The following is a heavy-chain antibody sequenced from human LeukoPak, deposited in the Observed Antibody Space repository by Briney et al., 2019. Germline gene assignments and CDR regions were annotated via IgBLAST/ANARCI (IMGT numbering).Heavy chain of an antibody. CDR2: ISSSSSYI. CDR3: ARGNYHAMDV. Sequence: GGSLRLSCSASGFTFSSYSINWVRQAPGKGLEWVSSISSSSSYIYYADSVKGRFTISRDNAKNSLYLQMNSLRAEDTAVYYCARGNYHAMDVWGQGTTVTVSS. V-gene: IGHV3-21*01. J-gene: IGHJ6*02. CDR1: GFTFSSYS.